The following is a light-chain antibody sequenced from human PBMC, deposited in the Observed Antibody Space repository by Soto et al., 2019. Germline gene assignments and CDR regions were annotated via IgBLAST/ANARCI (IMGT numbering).Light chain of an antibody. CDR1: QGISSW. CDR3: QQYNSYSRT. J-gene: IGKJ1*01. CDR2: DAS. Sequence: DIQMTQSPSTLSASVGDRVTIICRASQGISSWLAWYQQKPGKAPKLLIYDASSLESGVPSRFSGSGSGTEFTLTISSLQPDDFATYYCQQYNSYSRTFGQGTKVDIK. V-gene: IGKV1-5*02.